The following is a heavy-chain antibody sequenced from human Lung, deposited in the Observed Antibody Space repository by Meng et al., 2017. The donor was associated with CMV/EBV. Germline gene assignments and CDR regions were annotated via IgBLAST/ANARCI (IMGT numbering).Heavy chain of an antibody. Sequence: SETLSLXXAVYGGSFSGYYWSWIRQPPGKGLEWIGEINHSGSTNYNPSLKSRVTISVDTSKNQFSLKLSSVTAADTAVYYCARGRDIVVVPAVSGSWFDPWGQGXLVTVSS. CDR2: INHSGST. J-gene: IGHJ5*02. D-gene: IGHD2-2*01. CDR3: ARGRDIVVVPAVSGSWFDP. V-gene: IGHV4-34*01. CDR1: GGSFSGYY.